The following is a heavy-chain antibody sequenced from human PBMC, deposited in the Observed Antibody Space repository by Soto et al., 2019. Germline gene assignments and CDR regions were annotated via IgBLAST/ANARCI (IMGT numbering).Heavy chain of an antibody. CDR1: GASISGFY. J-gene: IGHJ4*02. Sequence: PSETLSLTCTVSGASISGFYWSWIRKSAGKGLEWIGRIYATGTTDYNPSLKSRVTISADTSRNQFSLSLSSLTAADTAVYYCARVDNRGYFYVLTDFCGQGILVTVCS. V-gene: IGHV4-4*07. CDR2: IYATGTT. D-gene: IGHD3-10*02. CDR3: ARVDNRGYFYVLTDF.